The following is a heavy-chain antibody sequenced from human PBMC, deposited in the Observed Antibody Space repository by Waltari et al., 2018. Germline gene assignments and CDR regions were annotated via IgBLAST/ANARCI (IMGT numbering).Heavy chain of an antibody. CDR3: ARGARDFWSGYYYYYYYGMDV. CDR2: IYYSGST. D-gene: IGHD3-3*01. V-gene: IGHV4-59*01. Sequence: QVQLQESGPGLVKPSETLSLTCTVSGGSISSYYWSWIRQPPGKGLEWIGYIYYSGSTNYNPSLKSRVTISVDTSKNQFSLKLSSVTAADTAVYYCARGARDFWSGYYYYYYYGMDVWGQGTTVTVSS. J-gene: IGHJ6*02. CDR1: GGSISSYY.